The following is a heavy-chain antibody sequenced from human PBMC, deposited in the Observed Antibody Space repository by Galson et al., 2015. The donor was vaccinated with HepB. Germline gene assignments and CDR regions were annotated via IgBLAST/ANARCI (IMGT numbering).Heavy chain of an antibody. J-gene: IGHJ4*02. Sequence: SLRLSCAASEFTFSNYWMSWVRQAPGKGLEWVSNIKPDGSEKFYVDSVKGRFTISRDNAKNSLYLQMNSLRAEDTAVYYCARDPPGIVNTCGTWGQGALVTVPS. CDR2: IKPDGSEK. V-gene: IGHV3-7*03. D-gene: IGHD1-26*01. CDR1: EFTFSNYW. CDR3: ARDPPGIVNTCGT.